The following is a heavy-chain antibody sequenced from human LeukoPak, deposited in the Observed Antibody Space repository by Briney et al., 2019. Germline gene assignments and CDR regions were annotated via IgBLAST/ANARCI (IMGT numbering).Heavy chain of an antibody. CDR1: GFTFSSYS. CDR2: ISSSSSYT. Sequence: GGSLRLSCAASGFTFSSYSMNWVRQAPGKGLEWVSSISSSSSYTYYADSVKGRFTISRDNAKNSLYLQMNSLRAEDTAVYYCARSMTTVTTFDYWGQGTLVTVSS. CDR3: ARSMTTVTTFDY. J-gene: IGHJ4*02. D-gene: IGHD4-17*01. V-gene: IGHV3-21*01.